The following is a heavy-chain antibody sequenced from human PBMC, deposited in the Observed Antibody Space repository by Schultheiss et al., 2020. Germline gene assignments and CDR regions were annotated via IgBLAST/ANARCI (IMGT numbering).Heavy chain of an antibody. V-gene: IGHV4-39*07. D-gene: IGHD4-17*01. J-gene: IGHJ4*02. CDR3: ARTGGRSVTTGPNYYFDY. CDR1: GGSFSNYY. CDR2: IFYSGST. Sequence: SQTLSLTCAVYGGSFSNYYWGWIRQPPGKGLEWIGSIFYSGSTYYNPSLKSRVTISVDTSKNQFSLKLNSVTAADTAVYYCARTGGRSVTTGPNYYFDYWGEGTL.